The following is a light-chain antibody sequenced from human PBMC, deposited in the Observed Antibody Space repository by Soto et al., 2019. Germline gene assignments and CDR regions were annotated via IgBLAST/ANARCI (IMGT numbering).Light chain of an antibody. CDR3: QQLHDYPIT. V-gene: IGKV1-39*01. CDR1: QSISSY. J-gene: IGKJ5*01. Sequence: DIQMTQSPSSLSASVGDRVTITCRASQSISSYLNWYQQKPGKAPKLLIYAASSLQSGVPSRFSGSGSGTEFTLTISSLQPDDFATYYCQQLHDYPITFGQGTRLEIK. CDR2: AAS.